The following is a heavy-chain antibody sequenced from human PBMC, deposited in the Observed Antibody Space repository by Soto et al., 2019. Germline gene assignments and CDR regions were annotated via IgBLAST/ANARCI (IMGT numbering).Heavy chain of an antibody. CDR2: IYYSGST. V-gene: IGHV4-31*03. J-gene: IGHJ6*02. CDR1: GGSISSGGYY. D-gene: IGHD4-17*01. CDR3: ARGVNGDYNSAGMDV. Sequence: PSETLSLTCTVSGGSISSGGYYWSWIRQHPGKGLEWIGYIYYSGSTYYNPSLKSRVTISVDTSKNQFSLKLSSVTAADTAVYYCARGVNGDYNSAGMDVRGQGTTVTVSS.